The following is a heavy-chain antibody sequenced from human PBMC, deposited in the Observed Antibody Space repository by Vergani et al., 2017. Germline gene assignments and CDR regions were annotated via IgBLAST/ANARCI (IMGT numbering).Heavy chain of an antibody. V-gene: IGHV1-69*01. D-gene: IGHD2-15*01. CDR1: GGTFSSYA. CDR2: IIPIFGTA. CDR3: ASPSGRGITTYYYYGMDV. J-gene: IGHJ6*02. Sequence: QVQLVQSGAEVKKPGSSVKVSCKASGGTFSSYAISWVRQAPGQGLERMGGIIPIFGTANYAQKFQGRVTITADESTSTAYMELSSLRSEDTAVYYCASPSGRGITTYYYYGMDVWGQGTTVTVSS.